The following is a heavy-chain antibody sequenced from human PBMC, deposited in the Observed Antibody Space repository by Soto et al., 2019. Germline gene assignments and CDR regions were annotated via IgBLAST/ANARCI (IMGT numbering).Heavy chain of an antibody. CDR1: CGPIISGDYY. J-gene: IGHJ4*02. CDR2: XYYSGSN. V-gene: IGHV4-30-4*01. CDR3: ARSELELRI. Sequence: TLSLTCTVSCGPIISGDYYWSWIRQPPGKGMXWIGYXYYSGSNYYNXXLKSRVTXXVDKYKKQFSLKMRSVTAADTAVYYCARSELELRIWGQGNLVTVSS. D-gene: IGHD1-7*01.